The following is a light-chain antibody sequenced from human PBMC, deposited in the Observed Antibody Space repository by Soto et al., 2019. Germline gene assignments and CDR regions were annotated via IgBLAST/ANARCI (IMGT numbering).Light chain of an antibody. CDR3: SSYAGSNSFV. Sequence: QSSLTQPPSPSGSSGQSGTISSPGNSRVIVGYDYVSWYQQHPGKAPKLMVYEVTKRPSGVPDRFSGSKSGNTASLTVSGLQAEDEADYYCSSYAGSNSFVFGTGTKVTVL. CDR2: EVT. V-gene: IGLV2-8*01. J-gene: IGLJ1*01. CDR1: SRVIVGYDY.